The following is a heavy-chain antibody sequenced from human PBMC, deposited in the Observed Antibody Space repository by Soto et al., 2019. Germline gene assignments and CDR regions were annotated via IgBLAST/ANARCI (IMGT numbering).Heavy chain of an antibody. J-gene: IGHJ5*02. D-gene: IGHD2-15*01. CDR3: ASQIGYCSGGSCYSEVNWFDP. Sequence: ASVKVSCKASGYTFTSYDINWVRQATGQGLEWMGWMNPNSGNTGHAQKFQGRVTMTRNTSISTAYMELSSLRSEDTAVYYCASQIGYCSGGSCYSEVNWFDPWGQGTLVTVSS. CDR1: GYTFTSYD. CDR2: MNPNSGNT. V-gene: IGHV1-8*01.